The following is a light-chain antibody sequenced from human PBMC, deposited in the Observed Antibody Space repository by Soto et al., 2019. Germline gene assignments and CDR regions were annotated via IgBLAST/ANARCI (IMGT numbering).Light chain of an antibody. CDR2: LEGSGSY. J-gene: IGLJ2*01. V-gene: IGLV4-60*02. CDR3: ETWDTNVVV. CDR1: SGHSTYI. Sequence: QSVLTQSSSASASLGSSVKLTCTLSSGHSTYIIACHQQQPGKAPRYLMKLEGSGSYNKGSAIPDRFSGSSSGADRYLTISNLQFEDEADYYCETWDTNVVVFGGGTKLTVL.